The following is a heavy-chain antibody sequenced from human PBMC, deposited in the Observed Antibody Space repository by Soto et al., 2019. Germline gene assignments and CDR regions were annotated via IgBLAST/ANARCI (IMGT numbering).Heavy chain of an antibody. J-gene: IGHJ5*02. CDR2: VYHTGDT. Sequence: PSETQSLTSGVSGGTVPSSHWWSWVRQSPGRGLEWIGNVYHTGDTNFNPSLQSRVTFSVDKSNNQFSLRLTSVTAADTAVYFCAREIVTAGGNNYFDPWGPGTLVT. D-gene: IGHD2-21*02. V-gene: IGHV4-4*02. CDR3: AREIVTAGGNNYFDP. CDR1: GGTVPSSHW.